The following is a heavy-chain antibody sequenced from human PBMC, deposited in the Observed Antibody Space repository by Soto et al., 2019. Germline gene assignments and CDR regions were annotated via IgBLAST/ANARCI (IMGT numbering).Heavy chain of an antibody. V-gene: IGHV1-8*01. CDR1: GYTFTSYD. D-gene: IGHD5-12*01. J-gene: IGHJ4*02. CDR2: MNPNSGNT. Sequence: GASVKVSCKASGYTFTSYDINWVRQATGQGLEWMGWMNPNSGNTGYAQKFQGRVTMTRNTSISTAYMELSSLRSEDTAVYYCARGXLTLFDRDGYNSAYFDYWGQGTLVTVSS. CDR3: ARGXLTLFDRDGYNSAYFDY.